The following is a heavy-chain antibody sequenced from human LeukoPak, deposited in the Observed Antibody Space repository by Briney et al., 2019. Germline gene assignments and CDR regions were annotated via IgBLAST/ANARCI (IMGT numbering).Heavy chain of an antibody. Sequence: GGSLRLSCAASGFTFSDYAMSWVRQAPGKGLEWFSGITDSGGDTYYADYVKGRFTISRDNSKNTLELQMSSLRAEDTAIYYCAKGSASSRPYYSDYWGQGALVTVSS. J-gene: IGHJ4*02. CDR2: ITDSGGDT. CDR3: AKGSASSRPYYSDY. CDR1: GFTFSDYA. V-gene: IGHV3-23*01. D-gene: IGHD6-19*01.